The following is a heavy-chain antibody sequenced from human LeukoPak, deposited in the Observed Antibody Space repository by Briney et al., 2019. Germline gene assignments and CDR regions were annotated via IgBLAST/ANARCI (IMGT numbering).Heavy chain of an antibody. J-gene: IGHJ4*02. CDR3: GTGTNWGY. CDR2: IYSTGET. CDR1: EFTVSNNY. D-gene: IGHD7-27*01. V-gene: IGHV3-53*01. Sequence: PGGSLRLSCAASEFTVSNNYMTWVRQAPGKGLEWVSTIYSTGETSYADSVKGRFIISRDKSKNTLYLQMNSLRADDTAVYCCGTGTNWGYWGQGTLVTVSS.